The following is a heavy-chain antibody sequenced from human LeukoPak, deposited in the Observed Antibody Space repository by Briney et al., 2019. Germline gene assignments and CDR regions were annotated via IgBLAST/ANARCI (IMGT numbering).Heavy chain of an antibody. Sequence: SGGSLRLSCAASGFTFSNYAMSWVRQAPGKGLEWGSSISGTGGSTYYADSVKGRFTISRDNSKNTLYLQMDSLRAEDTAVYYCAKVPVGQWEPLENDYWGQGTLVTVSS. CDR2: ISGTGGST. V-gene: IGHV3-23*01. CDR3: AKVPVGQWEPLENDY. J-gene: IGHJ4*02. CDR1: GFTFSNYA. D-gene: IGHD1-26*01.